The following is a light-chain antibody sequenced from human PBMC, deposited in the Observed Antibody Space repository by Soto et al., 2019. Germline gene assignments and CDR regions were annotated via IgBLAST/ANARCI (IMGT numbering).Light chain of an antibody. CDR3: LQYENYSWT. J-gene: IGKJ1*01. V-gene: IGKV1-5*03. CDR1: HKIESW. CDR2: KAS. Sequence: IPLTQSPSTLAGFVGARVTITCLASHKIESWVAWYQQKPGKTPKLLIYKASTLEAGVPSRFSGSGFGTEFTLTIRSLQADDFATYYCLQYENYSWTFGQGTKVDIK.